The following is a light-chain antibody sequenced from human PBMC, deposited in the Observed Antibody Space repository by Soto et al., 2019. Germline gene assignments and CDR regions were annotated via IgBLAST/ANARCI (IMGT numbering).Light chain of an antibody. Sequence: DIQMTQSPFTLSASVGDRVTITCRATQSIRTWLAWYQQKPGKAPKLLTSDASTLESGGPSRFSGSGSGTEFTLTTSILQPDDFATYYCQQYYRPYTFDQGTKLEIK. CDR1: QSIRTW. J-gene: IGKJ2*01. V-gene: IGKV1-5*01. CDR2: DAS. CDR3: QQYYRPYT.